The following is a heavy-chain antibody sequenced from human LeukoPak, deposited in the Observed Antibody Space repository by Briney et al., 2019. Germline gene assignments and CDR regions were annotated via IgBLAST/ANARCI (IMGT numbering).Heavy chain of an antibody. J-gene: IGHJ4*02. V-gene: IGHV3-30*18. CDR3: AKDSADYGFS. CDR2: ISYDGSKE. CDR1: GISLSLYG. Sequence: GGSLRLSCVASGISLSLYGVHWVRQAPGRGLNWVALISYDGSKEYFADSVKGRFTISRDNARNTLYLQMNSLRGDDTAVYYCAKDSADYGFSWGQGVLVTVSS. D-gene: IGHD4-17*01.